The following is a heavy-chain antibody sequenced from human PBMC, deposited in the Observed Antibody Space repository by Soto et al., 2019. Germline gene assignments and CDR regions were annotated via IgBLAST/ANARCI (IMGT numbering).Heavy chain of an antibody. Sequence: EVQLVESGGGLVQPGGSLRLSCAASGFTFSSHWMSWVRQAPGKGLEWVANIKEDGSEKHYVDSVRGRFTISRDNAKKSLYLQMNSLRAEDTAVYYCAIDYTMNYWGQGTLVTVSS. D-gene: IGHD3-16*01. CDR2: IKEDGSEK. J-gene: IGHJ4*02. CDR3: AIDYTMNY. CDR1: GFTFSSHW. V-gene: IGHV3-7*03.